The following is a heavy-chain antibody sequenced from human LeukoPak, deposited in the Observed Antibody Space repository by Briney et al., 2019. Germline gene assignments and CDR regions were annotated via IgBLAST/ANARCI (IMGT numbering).Heavy chain of an antibody. D-gene: IGHD5/OR15-5a*01. V-gene: IGHV3-21*01. J-gene: IGHJ4*02. CDR2: ISSASAYI. CDR1: GFTFSSFS. CDR3: ARGPPYILSTLGGGYDY. Sequence: GGSLRLSCAGSGFTFSSFSMNWVRQAPGKGLEWVSSISSASAYIFYADSVKGRFTISRDNAKDSLYLQMDSLRAEDTAVYYCARGPPYILSTLGGGYDYWGRGTLVTVSS.